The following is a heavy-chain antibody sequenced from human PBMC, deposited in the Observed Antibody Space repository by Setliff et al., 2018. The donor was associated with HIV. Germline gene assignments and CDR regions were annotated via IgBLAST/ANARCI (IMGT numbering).Heavy chain of an antibody. J-gene: IGHJ4*02. CDR3: ARGRRSSGWYVYH. Sequence: SETLSLTCTVSGGSISSGSFYWSWIRQPAGKGLEWIGHIYTSGSTNYNPSLKSRVTISVDTSTNQFSLKLSSVTAADTAVYYCARGRRSSGWYVYHWGQGTLVTVSS. D-gene: IGHD6-19*01. CDR1: GGSISSGSFY. CDR2: IYTSGST. V-gene: IGHV4-61*09.